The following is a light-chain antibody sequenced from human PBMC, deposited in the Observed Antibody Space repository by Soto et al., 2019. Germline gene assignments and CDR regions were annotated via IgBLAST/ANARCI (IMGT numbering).Light chain of an antibody. Sequence: SSELTQPPSVSVSPGQTASITCSGDKLGNKYVSWYQQKPGQSPVLVIHQDTKRPSGIPERISGSNSGNTATLTISGTQAMDEADYYCQAWDSSSAVFGGGTKVTVL. V-gene: IGLV3-1*01. CDR2: QDT. CDR1: KLGNKY. J-gene: IGLJ2*01. CDR3: QAWDSSSAV.